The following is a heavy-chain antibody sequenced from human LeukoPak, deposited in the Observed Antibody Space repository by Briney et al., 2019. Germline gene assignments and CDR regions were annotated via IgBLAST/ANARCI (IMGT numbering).Heavy chain of an antibody. Sequence: PGGSLRLSCAASGFTFSSYWMSWVRQAPGRGLEWVANIKQGGSEKYYVDSVKGRFTISRDNAKNSLYLQMNSLRAEDTAVYYCARFLSGYSYGNFDYWGQGTLVTVPS. CDR2: IKQGGSEK. CDR1: GFTFSSYW. V-gene: IGHV3-7*01. CDR3: ARFLSGYSYGNFDY. J-gene: IGHJ4*02. D-gene: IGHD5-18*01.